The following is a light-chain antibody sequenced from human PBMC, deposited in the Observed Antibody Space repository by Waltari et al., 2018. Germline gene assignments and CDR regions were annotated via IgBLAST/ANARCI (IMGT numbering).Light chain of an antibody. CDR3: CSTTSNNLGV. CDR1: MLPKKY. V-gene: IGLV3-27*01. Sequence: SSELTQPSSVSVSPGQTARITCSGDMLPKKYTRWFQQKPGQAPVLVLYQESARPSGIPGRCSGSSSGTTVALTISGDQVEDEADSDCCSTTSNNLGVFGPGTRVTVL. J-gene: IGLJ1*01. CDR2: QES.